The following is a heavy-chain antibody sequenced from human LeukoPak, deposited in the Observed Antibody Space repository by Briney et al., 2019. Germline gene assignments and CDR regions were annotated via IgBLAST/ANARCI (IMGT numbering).Heavy chain of an antibody. J-gene: IGHJ5*02. CDR1: GLTFSSYS. Sequence: GGSLRLSCGASGLTFSSYSMNWVRQAPGKGLEWVSYISSDSGTIYQADSVKGRFTISRDNAKDSLYLQMNSLRAEDTAVYHCARAAQPGFDPWGQGTLVIVSS. CDR3: ARAAQPGFDP. D-gene: IGHD1-14*01. CDR2: ISSDSGTI. V-gene: IGHV3-48*01.